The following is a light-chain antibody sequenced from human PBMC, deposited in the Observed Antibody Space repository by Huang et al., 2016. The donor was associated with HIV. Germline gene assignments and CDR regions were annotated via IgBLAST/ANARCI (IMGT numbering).Light chain of an antibody. CDR2: MVS. V-gene: IGKV2-30*02. J-gene: IGKJ1*01. Sequence: VVMTQSPLSLPVTLGQPASISCRSSQSLVHSDGNTYLNWVHQRPCQSPRRLIYMVSARESGVPDRFSASGSGTDFTLKISRVEAEDVVVYYCMQGTHWPPGEWTFDQGTKVEIK. CDR1: QSLVHSDGNTY. CDR3: MQGTHWPPGEWT.